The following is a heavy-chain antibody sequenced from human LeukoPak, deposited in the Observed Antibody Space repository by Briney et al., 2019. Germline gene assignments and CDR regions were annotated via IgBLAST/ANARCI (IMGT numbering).Heavy chain of an antibody. V-gene: IGHV4-34*01. J-gene: IGHJ4*02. CDR1: GGSFSGYY. D-gene: IGHD6-13*01. CDR2: INHSGST. Sequence: SETLSLTCAVYGGSFSGYYWSWIRQPPGKGLEWIGEINHSGSTNYNPSLKSRVTISVDTSKNQFSLKLSSVTAADTAVYYCARAAGRGYSSSWYVYWGQGTLVTVSS. CDR3: ARAAGRGYSSSWYVY.